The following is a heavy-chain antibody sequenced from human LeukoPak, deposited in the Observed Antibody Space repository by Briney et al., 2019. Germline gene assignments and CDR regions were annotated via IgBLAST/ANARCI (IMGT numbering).Heavy chain of an antibody. V-gene: IGHV1-2*02. CDR1: GYTFTGYY. J-gene: IGHJ5*02. Sequence: ASVKVSCKASGYTFTGYYMHWVRPAPGQGLEWMGWINPNSGGTNYAQKFQGRVTMTRDTSISTAYMELSRLRSDDTAVYYCARENWNAEPSWFDPWGQGTLVTVCS. CDR2: INPNSGGT. D-gene: IGHD1-1*01. CDR3: ARENWNAEPSWFDP.